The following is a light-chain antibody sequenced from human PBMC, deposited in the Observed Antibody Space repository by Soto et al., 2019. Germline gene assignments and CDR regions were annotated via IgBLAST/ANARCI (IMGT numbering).Light chain of an antibody. V-gene: IGKV3-11*01. Sequence: ESVLTQSPATLSLSPGERATLSCRASQSIGSYLAWYQQKPGQAPRLLFYDASNRATGIPARFSGSGSGTDFILTISSLEHEDFEVYYCQQRSDWPLTLGGGTKVDIK. CDR2: DAS. CDR1: QSIGSY. CDR3: QQRSDWPLT. J-gene: IGKJ4*01.